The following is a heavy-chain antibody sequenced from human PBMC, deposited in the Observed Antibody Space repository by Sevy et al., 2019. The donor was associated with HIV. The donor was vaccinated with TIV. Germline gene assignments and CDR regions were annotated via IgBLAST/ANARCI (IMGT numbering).Heavy chain of an antibody. V-gene: IGHV1-24*01. J-gene: IGHJ4*03. CDR1: GYTLTELS. CDR2: FDPEDGET. CDR3: ATTKDYYDSSGYPFDY. D-gene: IGHD3-22*01. Sequence: ASVKVSCKVSGYTLTELSMHWLRQAPGKGLEWVGSFDPEDGETVYEHNFQGRVSMTEDTSTDTAYMEVISLKFEDTAVYYCATTKDYYDSSGYPFDYWGRGTTVTVSS.